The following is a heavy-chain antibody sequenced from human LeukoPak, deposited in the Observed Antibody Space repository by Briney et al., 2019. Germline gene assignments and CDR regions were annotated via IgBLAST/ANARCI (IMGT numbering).Heavy chain of an antibody. V-gene: IGHV4-59*01. J-gene: IGHJ4*02. CDR1: GGSIDSYY. CDR2: IYYTGRT. CDR3: ARVYQSAEYYFDY. Sequence: SETLSLTCTVSGGSIDSYYWSWIRQPPGKGLEWIGYIYYTGRTEYHPSLKSRVTISLDTSKNQFSLKLTSVTAADTAVYYCARVYQSAEYYFDYWGQGNVVSVSS. D-gene: IGHD2-2*01.